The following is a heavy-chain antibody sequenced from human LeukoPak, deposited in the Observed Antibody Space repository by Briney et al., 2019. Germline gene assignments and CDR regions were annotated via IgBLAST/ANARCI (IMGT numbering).Heavy chain of an antibody. V-gene: IGHV4-59*11. J-gene: IGHJ4*02. D-gene: IGHD3/OR15-3a*01. CDR1: DVSIRTHY. Sequence: SETLSLTCSVSDVSIRTHYWSWIRQSPGQGLEWIGNIYYRGDINYNPSLKSRVIISIDTSKNQFSLKVTSLTAADTAVYYCATNKDWAEADWGQGTLVIVSS. CDR2: IYYRGDI. CDR3: ATNKDWAEAD.